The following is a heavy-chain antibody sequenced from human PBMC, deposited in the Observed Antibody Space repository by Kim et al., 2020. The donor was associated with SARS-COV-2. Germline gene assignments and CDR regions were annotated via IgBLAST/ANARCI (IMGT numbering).Heavy chain of an antibody. D-gene: IGHD5-18*01. Sequence: GGSLRLSCAASGFTFSSYGMHWVRQAPGKGLEWVAVISYDGSNKYYADSVKGRFTISRDNSKNTLYLQMNSLRAEDTAVYYCAKDLGYSYGQHYYYGMDVWGQGTTVTVSS. CDR3: AKDLGYSYGQHYYYGMDV. J-gene: IGHJ6*02. CDR2: ISYDGSNK. CDR1: GFTFSSYG. V-gene: IGHV3-30*18.